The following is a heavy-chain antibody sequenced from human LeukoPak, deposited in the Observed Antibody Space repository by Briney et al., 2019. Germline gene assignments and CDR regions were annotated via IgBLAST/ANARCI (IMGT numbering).Heavy chain of an antibody. Sequence: PSETLSLTCTVSGYSISSNSYYWDWIRQPPGKGLEWIGYIYYSGSTNYNPSLKSRVTISVDTSKNQFSLKLSSVTAADTAVYYCAREGVDTADYYYMDVWGKGTTVTVSS. J-gene: IGHJ6*03. CDR3: AREGVDTADYYYMDV. CDR1: GYSISSNSYY. D-gene: IGHD5-18*01. CDR2: IYYSGST. V-gene: IGHV4-61*01.